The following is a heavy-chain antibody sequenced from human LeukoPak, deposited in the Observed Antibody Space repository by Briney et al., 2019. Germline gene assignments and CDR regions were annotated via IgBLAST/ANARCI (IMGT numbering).Heavy chain of an antibody. CDR3: AKDQQWHLRRGPFDY. CDR1: GFTFSSYA. J-gene: IGHJ4*02. Sequence: LPGGSLRLSCAASGFTFSSYAMHWVRQAPGKGLERVSAISGDGGTTHYADSVKGRFTISRDNSENTLYLHMNSLRAEDTAEYYCAKDQQWHLRRGPFDYWGLGTLVTVSS. V-gene: IGHV3-23*01. CDR2: ISGDGGTT. D-gene: IGHD6-19*01.